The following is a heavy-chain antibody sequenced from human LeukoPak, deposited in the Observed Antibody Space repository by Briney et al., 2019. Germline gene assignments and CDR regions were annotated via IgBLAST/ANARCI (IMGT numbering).Heavy chain of an antibody. CDR3: ARRVVPAAIANPSYGMDV. CDR1: GGSFSGYY. Sequence: NSSETLSLTCAVYGGSFSGYYWSWIRQPPGKGLEWIGEINHSGSTNYNPSLKSRVTISVDTSKNQFSLKLSSVTAADTAVYYCARRVVPAAIANPSYGMDVWGQGTTVTVSS. J-gene: IGHJ6*02. D-gene: IGHD2-2*02. V-gene: IGHV4-34*01. CDR2: INHSGST.